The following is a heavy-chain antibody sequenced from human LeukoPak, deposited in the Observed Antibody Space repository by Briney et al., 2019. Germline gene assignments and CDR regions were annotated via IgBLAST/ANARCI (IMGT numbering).Heavy chain of an antibody. CDR2: ITYSGST. Sequence: SETLSLTCTVSGGFISSDDYYWSWIRQPPGKGLEWIGHITYSGSTDYSPSLRSRVTMSVDTSKNQFSLKLNSVTAAETAMYFCARGGVGGYDYFDSWGQGTLVAVSS. J-gene: IGHJ4*02. CDR1: GGFISSDDYY. CDR3: ARGGVGGYDYFDS. D-gene: IGHD5-12*01. V-gene: IGHV4-30-4*01.